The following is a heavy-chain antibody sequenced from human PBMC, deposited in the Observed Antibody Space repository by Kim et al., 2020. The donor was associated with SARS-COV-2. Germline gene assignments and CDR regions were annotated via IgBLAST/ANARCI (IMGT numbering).Heavy chain of an antibody. CDR1: GYTFTSYG. D-gene: IGHD3-22*01. Sequence: ASVKVSCKASGYTFTSYGISWVRQAPGQGLEWMGWISAYNGNTNDAQKLQGRVTMTTDTSTSTAYMELRSLRSDDTAVYYCARDSSDARGVTMIVVVPFYYYYGMDVWGQGTTVTVSS. J-gene: IGHJ6*02. CDR2: ISAYNGNT. CDR3: ARDSSDARGVTMIVVVPFYYYYGMDV. V-gene: IGHV1-18*04.